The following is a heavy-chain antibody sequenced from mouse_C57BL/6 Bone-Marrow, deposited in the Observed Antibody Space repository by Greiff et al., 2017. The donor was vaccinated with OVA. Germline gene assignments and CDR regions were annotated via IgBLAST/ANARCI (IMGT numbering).Heavy chain of an antibody. Sequence: VQLQQSGAELVRPGASVKLSCTASGFNIKDDYMHWVKQRPEQGLEWIGWIDPENGDTEYASKFQGKATIPADKSSNTAYLQLSGLTSEDTAVYYCTSYGNFDYWGQGTTLTVSS. J-gene: IGHJ2*01. D-gene: IGHD2-1*01. V-gene: IGHV14-4*01. CDR2: IDPENGDT. CDR3: TSYGNFDY. CDR1: GFNIKDDY.